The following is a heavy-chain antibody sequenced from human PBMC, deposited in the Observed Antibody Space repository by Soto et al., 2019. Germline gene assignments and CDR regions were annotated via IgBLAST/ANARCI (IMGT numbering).Heavy chain of an antibody. J-gene: IGHJ4*02. CDR1: GYSFTSHA. D-gene: IGHD2-15*01. V-gene: IGHV1-3*01. Sequence: PSVKVSCKASGYSFTSHAMHWVRQAPGQRLEWMGWINAGNGNTKYSQKFQGRVTITRDTSASTAYMELSSLRSEDTAVYYCLGYCSGGSCYSRGYWGQGTLVTSPQ. CDR2: INAGNGNT. CDR3: LGYCSGGSCYSRGY.